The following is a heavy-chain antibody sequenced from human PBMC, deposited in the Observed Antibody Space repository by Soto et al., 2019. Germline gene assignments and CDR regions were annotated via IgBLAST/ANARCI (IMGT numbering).Heavy chain of an antibody. CDR3: ARGSEYFDS. V-gene: IGHV1-18*01. CDR2: ISGYNGNT. D-gene: IGHD3-10*01. Sequence: ASVKVSCKTSGYTFTNYGITWVRQAPGQGLEWMGWISGYNGNTNYAQKLQGRVTLTRGTSTSTAYMELTSLTSDDTAVYYCARGSEYFDSWGQGTLVTVHS. J-gene: IGHJ4*02. CDR1: GYTFTNYG.